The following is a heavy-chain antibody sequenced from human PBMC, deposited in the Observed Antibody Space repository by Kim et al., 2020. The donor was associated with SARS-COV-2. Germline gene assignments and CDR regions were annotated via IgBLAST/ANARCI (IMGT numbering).Heavy chain of an antibody. Sequence: GGSLRLSCAASGFTVSSNYMSWVRQAPGKGLEWVSAIYSGGSTYYADSAKGRLTISRDNSKNTLYLQMNSLRAEDTAVYYCARDQLYCSSTSCTDYYYYGMDVWGQGTTVTVSS. J-gene: IGHJ6*02. CDR2: IYSGGST. CDR3: ARDQLYCSSTSCTDYYYYGMDV. V-gene: IGHV3-53*01. D-gene: IGHD2-2*01. CDR1: GFTVSSNY.